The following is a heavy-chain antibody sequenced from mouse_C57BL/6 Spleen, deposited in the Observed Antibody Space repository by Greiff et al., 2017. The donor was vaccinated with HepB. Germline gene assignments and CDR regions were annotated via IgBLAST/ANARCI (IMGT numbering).Heavy chain of an antibody. CDR1: GYSITSGYD. CDR3: ARVGAYTSYAMDY. J-gene: IGHJ4*01. Sequence: DVKLQESGPGMVKPSQSLSLTCTVTGYSITSGYDWHWIRHFPGNKLEWMGYISYSGSTNYNPSLKSRISITHDTSKNHFFLKLNSVTTEDTATYYCARVGAYTSYAMDYWGQGTSVTVSS. V-gene: IGHV3-1*01. D-gene: IGHD5-1-1*01. CDR2: ISYSGST.